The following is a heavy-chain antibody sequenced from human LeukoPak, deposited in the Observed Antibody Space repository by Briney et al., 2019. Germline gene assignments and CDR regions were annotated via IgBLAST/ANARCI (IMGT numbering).Heavy chain of an antibody. J-gene: IGHJ4*02. CDR2: INHNGST. Sequence: PSETLSLTCAVSGGTFSGYYWSWIRQPPGKGLEWIGDINHNGSTNYNPCLQSRVTIAVDTSKNQFSLKLSSVTAADTAVYYWARGILVVTGSSTVYFDYWGQGTLVTVSS. CDR1: GGTFSGYY. CDR3: ARGILVVTGSSTVYFDY. D-gene: IGHD2-21*02. V-gene: IGHV4-34*01.